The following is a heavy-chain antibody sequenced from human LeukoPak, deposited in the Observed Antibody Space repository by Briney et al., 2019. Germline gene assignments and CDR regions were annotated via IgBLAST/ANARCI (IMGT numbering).Heavy chain of an antibody. J-gene: IGHJ4*02. CDR2: ISGSGGST. V-gene: IGHV3-23*01. CDR3: AKDGSYGDYDY. Sequence: GGSLRLSCAASGFTFSSYEMNWVRQAPGKGLEWVSAISGSGGSTYYADSVKGRFTISRDNSKNTLYLQMNSLRAEDTAVYYCAKDGSYGDYDYWGQGTLVTVSS. CDR1: GFTFSSYE. D-gene: IGHD4-17*01.